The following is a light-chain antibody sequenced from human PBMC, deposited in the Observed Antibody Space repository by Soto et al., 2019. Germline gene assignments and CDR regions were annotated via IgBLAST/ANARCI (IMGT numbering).Light chain of an antibody. CDR3: CIYPSRSTYD. Sequence: QSVLTQPASVSGSPGQSITISCTGTSTDVGGYNYVSWYQQHPGKAPKLMIYEVSNRPSGVSHRFSGSQSGNTASLTISGIQAESEANYSCCIYPSRSTYDFGTGTKVTV. CDR2: EVS. V-gene: IGLV2-14*01. J-gene: IGLJ1*01. CDR1: STDVGGYNY.